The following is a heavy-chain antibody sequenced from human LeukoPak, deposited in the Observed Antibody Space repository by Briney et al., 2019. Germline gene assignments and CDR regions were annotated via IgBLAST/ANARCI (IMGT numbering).Heavy chain of an antibody. CDR1: GFTFSSYG. J-gene: IGHJ3*02. CDR3: AKGLLWFGELDLDAFDI. D-gene: IGHD3-10*01. CDR2: IRYDGSNK. V-gene: IGHV3-30*02. Sequence: GGSLRLSCAASGFTFSSYGMHWVRQAPGKGLEWVAFIRYDGSNKYYADSVKGRFTISRDNSKNTLYLQMNSLRAEDTAVYYCAKGLLWFGELDLDAFDIWGQGTMVTASS.